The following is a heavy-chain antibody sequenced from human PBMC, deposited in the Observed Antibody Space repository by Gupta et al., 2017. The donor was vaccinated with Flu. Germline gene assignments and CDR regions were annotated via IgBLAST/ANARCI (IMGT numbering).Heavy chain of an antibody. V-gene: IGHV3-23*01. CDR3: AKDRTRRFLEWFVTPDY. D-gene: IGHD3-3*01. Sequence: GRQAPGKGLEWVSSINCDGSSTVYADSVRGRFTISRDNSENTLYLEMNSLRAEDTALYYCAKDRTRRFLEWFVTPDYWGQGAQVIGSS. CDR2: INCDGSST. J-gene: IGHJ4*02.